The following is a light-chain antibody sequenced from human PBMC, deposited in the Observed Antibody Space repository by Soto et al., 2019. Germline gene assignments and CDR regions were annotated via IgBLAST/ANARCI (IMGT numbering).Light chain of an antibody. CDR3: QQSYSTPYT. J-gene: IGKJ2*01. CDR1: QSISNY. CDR2: AAS. Sequence: DIQMTQSPSSLSASVGDRVTITCRASQSISNYLNWYQQKPGKAPKLLIYAASSLQSGVPSRFSGSGSGTDFTLNIRSLQPDDFATYYCQQSYSTPYTFGQGTKLEIK. V-gene: IGKV1-39*01.